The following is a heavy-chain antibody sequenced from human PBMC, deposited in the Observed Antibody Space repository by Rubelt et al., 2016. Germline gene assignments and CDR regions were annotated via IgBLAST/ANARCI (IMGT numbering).Heavy chain of an antibody. D-gene: IGHD6-19*01. CDR2: IYYSGST. Sequence: QLQLQESGPGLVKPSETLSLTCTVSGGSISSSSYYWGWIRQPPGKGLEWIGSIYYSGSTYYNPSLKSRVTISVDTSKNQFSLKLSSVTAADTAVYYCARQRAVAGTRWFDPWGQGTLVTVSS. CDR3: ARQRAVAGTRWFDP. V-gene: IGHV4-39*01. J-gene: IGHJ5*02. CDR1: GGSISSSSYY.